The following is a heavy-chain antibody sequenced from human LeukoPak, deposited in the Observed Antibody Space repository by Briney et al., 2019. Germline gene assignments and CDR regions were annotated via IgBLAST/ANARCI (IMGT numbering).Heavy chain of an antibody. CDR3: TTIPYGDYAYYYYYMDV. Sequence: PGGSLRLSCAASGFTFSDYYMSWIRQAPGKGLEWVSYISSSGTTIYYADSVKGRFTISRDNAKNSLYLQMNSLRAEDTAVYYCTTIPYGDYAYYYYYMDVWGKGTTVTISS. J-gene: IGHJ6*03. CDR1: GFTFSDYY. V-gene: IGHV3-11*01. D-gene: IGHD4-17*01. CDR2: ISSSGTTI.